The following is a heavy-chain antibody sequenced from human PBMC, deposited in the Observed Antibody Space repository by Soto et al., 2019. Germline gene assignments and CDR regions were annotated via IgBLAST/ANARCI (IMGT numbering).Heavy chain of an antibody. CDR3: ASGIVVVAATPEDYYGMDV. CDR2: IIPIFGTA. D-gene: IGHD2-15*01. Sequence: ASVKVSCKASGGTFSSYAISWVRQAPGQGLEWMGGIIPIFGTANYAQKFQGRVTITADESTSTAYMELSSLRSEDTAVYYCASGIVVVAATPEDYYGMDVWGQGTTVTVSS. V-gene: IGHV1-69*13. J-gene: IGHJ6*02. CDR1: GGTFSSYA.